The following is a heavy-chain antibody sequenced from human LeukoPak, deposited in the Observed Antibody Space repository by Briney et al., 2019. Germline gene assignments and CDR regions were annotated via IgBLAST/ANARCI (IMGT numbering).Heavy chain of an antibody. Sequence: ASVKVFCKASGGTFSRYAISWVRQAPGQGLEWMGGIIPIFGTANYAQKFQGRVTITTDESTSTAYMELSSLRSEDTAVYYCARAQLEYSSPFDYWGQGTLVTVSS. CDR2: IIPIFGTA. V-gene: IGHV1-69*05. J-gene: IGHJ4*02. CDR3: ARAQLEYSSPFDY. CDR1: GGTFSRYA. D-gene: IGHD6-6*01.